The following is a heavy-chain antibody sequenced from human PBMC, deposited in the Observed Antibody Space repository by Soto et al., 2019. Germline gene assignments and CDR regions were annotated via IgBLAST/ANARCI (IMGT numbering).Heavy chain of an antibody. D-gene: IGHD4-4*01. CDR3: ARPLWRNDYNWGYFAL. Sequence: QVQLVESGGGVVQPGRSLRLSCAASGFTFSSYAMHWVRQAPGKGLEWVAVISYDGSNKYYADSVKGRFTISRDNSKNTLYLQMNRLRAEETAVYYCARPLWRNDYNWGYFALWGRGALVTVSS. V-gene: IGHV3-30-3*01. J-gene: IGHJ2*01. CDR1: GFTFSSYA. CDR2: ISYDGSNK.